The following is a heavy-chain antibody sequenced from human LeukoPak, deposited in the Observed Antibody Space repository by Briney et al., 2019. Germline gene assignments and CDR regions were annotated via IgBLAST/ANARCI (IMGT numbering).Heavy chain of an antibody. CDR2: IYYSGST. V-gene: IGHV4-39*07. J-gene: IGHJ4*02. Sequence: SETLSLTCTVSGGSISSSSYYWGWIRQPPGKGLEWIGSIYYSGSTYYNPSLKSRVTISVDTSKNQSSLKLSSVTAADTAVYYCAREGIPTVVTRRGYYFDYWGQGTLVTVSS. CDR3: AREGIPTVVTRRGYYFDY. D-gene: IGHD4-23*01. CDR1: GGSISSSSYY.